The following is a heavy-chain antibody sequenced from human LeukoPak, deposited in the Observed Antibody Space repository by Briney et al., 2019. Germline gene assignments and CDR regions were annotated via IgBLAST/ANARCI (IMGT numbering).Heavy chain of an antibody. D-gene: IGHD6-6*01. V-gene: IGHV1-46*01. J-gene: IGHJ4*02. Sequence: ASVTVSCRSSGYTFTSYYMHWVRHAPGQGLEWMGIINPSGGSTSYAQKFQGRVTMTRDMSTSTVYMELSSLRSEDTAVYYCAREYSSSALGSWGQGTLVTVSS. CDR2: INPSGGST. CDR3: AREYSSSALGS. CDR1: GYTFTSYY.